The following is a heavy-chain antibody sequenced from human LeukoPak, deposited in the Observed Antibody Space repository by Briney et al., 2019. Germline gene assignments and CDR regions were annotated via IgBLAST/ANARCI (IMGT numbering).Heavy chain of an antibody. D-gene: IGHD2-21*01. CDR1: GFTFGAYA. Sequence: GGSLRLSCAASGFTFGAYAMSWVRQAPGKGLEWVSGISDAGAITYYADSVKGRFTISRSQSTNTLYLQMDSLRAEDTSLYYCARGGTMWHGFDSWGQGTLVPVSS. CDR2: ISDAGAIT. V-gene: IGHV3-23*01. CDR3: ARGGTMWHGFDS. J-gene: IGHJ4*02.